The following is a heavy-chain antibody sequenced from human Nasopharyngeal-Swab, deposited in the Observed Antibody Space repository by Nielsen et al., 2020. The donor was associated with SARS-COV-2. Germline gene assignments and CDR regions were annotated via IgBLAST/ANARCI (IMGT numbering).Heavy chain of an antibody. J-gene: IGHJ3*02. CDR2: ISSSSSYI. D-gene: IGHD6-13*01. CDR1: GFTFSSYS. CDR3: APPAGDAFDI. Sequence: GGPLRLSCAASGFTFSSYSMNWVRQAPGKGLEWVSSISSSSSYIYYADSVKGRFTISRDNAKNSLYLQMNSLRAEDTAVYYCAPPAGDAFDIWGQGTMVTVSS. V-gene: IGHV3-21*01.